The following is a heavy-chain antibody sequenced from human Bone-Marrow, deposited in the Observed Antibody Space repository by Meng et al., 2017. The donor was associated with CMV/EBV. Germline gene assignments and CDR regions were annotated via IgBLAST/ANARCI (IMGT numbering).Heavy chain of an antibody. D-gene: IGHD1-26*01. CDR2: INPSGGST. V-gene: IGHV1-46*01. CDR3: ARDSKNRVFLGAPGQGPRFYYGMAV. CDR1: GGTFSSYA. Sequence: ASVKVSCKASGGTFSSYAISWVRQAPGQGLEWMGIINPSGGSTSYAQKFQGRVTMTRDTSTSTVYMELSSLRSEDTAVYYCARDSKNRVFLGAPGQGPRFYYGMAVWGPGHTVTGAS. J-gene: IGHJ6*02.